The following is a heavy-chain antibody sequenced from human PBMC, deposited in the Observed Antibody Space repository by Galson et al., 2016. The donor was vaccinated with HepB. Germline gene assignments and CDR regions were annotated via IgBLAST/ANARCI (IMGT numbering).Heavy chain of an antibody. CDR1: GYRFTNYW. J-gene: IGHJ6*02. Sequence: QSGAEVKKPGESLEISCKGSGYRFTNYWINWVRQMPGKDLEWKGRIDPSDSYTNYSPSFQGHVSISTDKSINTAYLQWSSLKASDTAMYYCVRQNYYYYGMDVWGQGTTVTVSS. CDR3: VRQNYYYYGMDV. V-gene: IGHV5-10-1*01. CDR2: IDPSDSYT.